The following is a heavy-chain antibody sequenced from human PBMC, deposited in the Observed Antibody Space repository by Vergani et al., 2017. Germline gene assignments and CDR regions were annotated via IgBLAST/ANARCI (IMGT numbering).Heavy chain of an antibody. V-gene: IGHV4-61*02. CDR3: ARDRSFHYDILTCYYMDYYYYGMDV. D-gene: IGHD3-9*01. CDR2: IHTGGST. CDR1: GESIRSGSHY. J-gene: IGHJ6*04. Sequence: QVKLQESGPGLLTPSQTLSLTCTVSGESIRSGSHYWSWIRQPAGKGPEWIGHIHTGGSTDLNPSFKSRVSISVDTSKSQFSLKLNSVTAADTAVYYCARDRSFHYDILTCYYMDYYYYGMDVWGKGTTVTVSS.